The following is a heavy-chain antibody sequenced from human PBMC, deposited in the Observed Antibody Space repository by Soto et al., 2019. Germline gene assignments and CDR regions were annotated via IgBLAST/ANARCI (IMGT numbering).Heavy chain of an antibody. Sequence: QVQLVQAGVEVRKHGASVKVSCKASGYTFTSYDINWVRQAPGQGLERRGWISTYSGDTNYAHRFLGRVTMTTGTSTSTAHMELRSLRSDDTAVYYCARGITLVQWGVISNWFDPWGQGTLVTVSS. V-gene: IGHV1-18*04. CDR3: ARGITLVQWGVISNWFDP. CDR1: GYTFTSYD. J-gene: IGHJ5*02. CDR2: ISTYSGDT. D-gene: IGHD3-10*01.